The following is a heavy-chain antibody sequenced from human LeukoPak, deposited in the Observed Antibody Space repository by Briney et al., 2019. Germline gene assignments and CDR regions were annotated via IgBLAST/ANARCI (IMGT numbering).Heavy chain of an antibody. J-gene: IGHJ4*02. V-gene: IGHV4-39*01. D-gene: IGHD1-26*01. CDR3: AKISGSYSHPLDY. Sequence: SETLSLTCTVSGGSIRSSSYYWGWIRQPPGKGLEWIGSIYYSGSTYYNPSLKSRVTISVDTSKNQFSLKLSSVTAADTAVYYCAKISGSYSHPLDYWGQGTLVTVSS. CDR1: GGSIRSSSYY. CDR2: IYYSGST.